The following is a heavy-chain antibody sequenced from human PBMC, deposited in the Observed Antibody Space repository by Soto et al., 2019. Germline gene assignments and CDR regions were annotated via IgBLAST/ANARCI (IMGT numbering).Heavy chain of an antibody. CDR1: GYTFTSYY. V-gene: IGHV1-46*01. Sequence: GASVKVSCKASGYTFTSYYMHWVRQAPGQGLEWMGIINPSGGSTSYAQKFQGRVTMTRDTSTSTVYMELSSLRSEDTAVYYCARDPTETYDFWSGYSLYWFDPWGQGTLVTVSS. D-gene: IGHD3-3*01. J-gene: IGHJ5*02. CDR3: ARDPTETYDFWSGYSLYWFDP. CDR2: INPSGGST.